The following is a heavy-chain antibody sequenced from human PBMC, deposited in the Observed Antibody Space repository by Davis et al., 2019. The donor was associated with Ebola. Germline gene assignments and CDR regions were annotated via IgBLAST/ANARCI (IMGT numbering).Heavy chain of an antibody. Sequence: SETLSLTCTVSGGSISSYYWSWIRQPPGEGLEWIGYIYYSGSTNYNPSLKSRVTISVDTSKNQFSLKLSSVTAADTAVYYCAVSSGWRRYFDLWGRGTLVTVSS. J-gene: IGHJ2*01. CDR2: IYYSGST. D-gene: IGHD6-19*01. V-gene: IGHV4-59*01. CDR1: GGSISSYY. CDR3: AVSSGWRRYFDL.